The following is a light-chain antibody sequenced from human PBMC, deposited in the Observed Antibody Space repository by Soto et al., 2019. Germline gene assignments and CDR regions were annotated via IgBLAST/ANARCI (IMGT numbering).Light chain of an antibody. CDR3: QQRHMWPIT. V-gene: IGKV3-15*01. CDR1: QSVGSN. CDR2: AAS. Sequence: ETVMTQSPATLSVSPGERATLSCRASQSVGSNLAWYQQNHGQAPRLLIFAASARASGIPARFSGSGSGTEFTLTISSLQSEDFAVYYCQQRHMWPITFGQGTRLEIK. J-gene: IGKJ5*01.